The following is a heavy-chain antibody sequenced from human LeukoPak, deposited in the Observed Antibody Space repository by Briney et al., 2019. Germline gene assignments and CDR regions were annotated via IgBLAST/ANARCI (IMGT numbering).Heavy chain of an antibody. CDR1: GYTFTNYF. D-gene: IGHD2/OR15-2a*01. Sequence: ASVKVSCKASGYTFTNYFMHWVRQAPGQVLEWMGVINPSGGGTTYAQRFQGRVTMTRDTSTSTVHMELSSLRSEDTAVYYCARGQNKCLGHWGQGTLVTVSS. V-gene: IGHV1-46*01. CDR3: ARGQNKCLGH. CDR2: INPSGGGT. J-gene: IGHJ4*02.